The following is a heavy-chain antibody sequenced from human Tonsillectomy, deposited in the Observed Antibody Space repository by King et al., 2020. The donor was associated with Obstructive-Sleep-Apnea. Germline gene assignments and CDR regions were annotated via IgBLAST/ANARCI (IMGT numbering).Heavy chain of an antibody. CDR1: GFTFSSYW. Sequence: VQLVESGGGLVQPGGSLRLSCAASGFTFSSYWMHWVRHAPGKGLVWVSRINSDGSTTTYADSVKGRFTISRDNAKNTLHLQMSSLRAEDTAVYFCARDRDCRSNSCFFGMDVWGQGTTVTVSS. J-gene: IGHJ6*02. V-gene: IGHV3-74*01. D-gene: IGHD2-2*01. CDR2: INSDGSTT. CDR3: ARDRDCRSNSCFFGMDV.